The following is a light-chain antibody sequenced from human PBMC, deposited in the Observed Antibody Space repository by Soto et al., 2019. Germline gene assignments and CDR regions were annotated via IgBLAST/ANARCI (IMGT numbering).Light chain of an antibody. Sequence: EVVLTQSPGTLSLSPGERATLSCRASQSVSSSYLAWYQQKPGQTPRLLIYGASSRATGIPDRFSGSGSGTKFTLTITSLQPEDFAVYYCQQYDKWPPLTFGGGTKVDIK. CDR2: GAS. CDR1: QSVSSSY. CDR3: QQYDKWPPLT. V-gene: IGKV3-20*01. J-gene: IGKJ4*01.